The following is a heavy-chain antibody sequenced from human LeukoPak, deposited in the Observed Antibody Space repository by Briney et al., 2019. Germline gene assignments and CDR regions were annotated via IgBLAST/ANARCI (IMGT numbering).Heavy chain of an antibody. CDR2: ISSSSSYI. J-gene: IGHJ5*02. CDR3: ARGGSGGRYNWFDP. D-gene: IGHD3-16*01. Sequence: GGSLRLSCAASGFTFSSYSMNWVRQAPGKGLEWVSSISSSSSYIYYADSAKGRFTISRDNAKNSLYLQMNSLRAEDTAVYYCARGGSGGRYNWFDPWGQGTLVTVSS. CDR1: GFTFSSYS. V-gene: IGHV3-21*01.